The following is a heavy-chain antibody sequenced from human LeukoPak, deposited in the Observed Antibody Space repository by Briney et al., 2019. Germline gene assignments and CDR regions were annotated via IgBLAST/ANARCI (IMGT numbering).Heavy chain of an antibody. J-gene: IGHJ3*02. CDR1: GFTFSSYA. V-gene: IGHV3-30*04. Sequence: GGSLRLSCAASGFTFSSYAIHWVRQAPGKGLEWVAVISNDGSKKQYADSVKGRFTISRDNSKNTLYLQMNSLRAEDTDVYYCARDLAYCGGECYSGDAFDIWGQGTMVTVSS. CDR3: ARDLAYCGGECYSGDAFDI. D-gene: IGHD2-21*01. CDR2: ISNDGSKK.